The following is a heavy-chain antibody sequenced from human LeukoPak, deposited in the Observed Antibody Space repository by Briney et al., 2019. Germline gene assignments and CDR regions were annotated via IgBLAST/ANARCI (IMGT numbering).Heavy chain of an antibody. CDR1: GFTFSSYE. CDR3: ARGSVDTAMAGDY. D-gene: IGHD5-18*01. V-gene: IGHV3-48*03. Sequence: GGSLRLSCAASGFTFSSYEMNWVRQAPGKGLEWVSYISSSGSTIYYADSVKGRFTISRDNAKNSLYLQMNSLRAEDTAVYYRARGSVDTAMAGDYWGQGTLVTVSS. J-gene: IGHJ4*02. CDR2: ISSSGSTI.